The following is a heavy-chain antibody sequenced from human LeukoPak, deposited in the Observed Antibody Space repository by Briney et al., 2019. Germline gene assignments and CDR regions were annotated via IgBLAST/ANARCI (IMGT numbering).Heavy chain of an antibody. Sequence: GGSLRLSCAASGFTFSSYGMHWVRQAPGKGLEWVAVIWYGGSNKYYADSVKGRFTISRDSSKNTLYLQMNSLRAEDTAVYYCAKDEVVPSYYYIDVWGKGTTVTVSS. CDR3: AKDEVVPSYYYIDV. CDR1: GFTFSSYG. D-gene: IGHD2-2*01. V-gene: IGHV3-30*02. J-gene: IGHJ6*03. CDR2: IWYGGSNK.